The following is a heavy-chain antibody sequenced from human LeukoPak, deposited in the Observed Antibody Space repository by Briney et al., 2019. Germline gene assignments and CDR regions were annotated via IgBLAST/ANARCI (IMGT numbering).Heavy chain of an antibody. CDR1: GYSFTSYW. Sequence: GESLKISCKGSGYSFTSYWIGWVRQMPGKGLEWMGIIYPGDSDTRYSPSFQGQGTISADKSISTAYLQWSSLKASDTAMYYCARPYCSSTSCYPPYYFDYWGQGTLVTVSS. V-gene: IGHV5-51*01. CDR2: IYPGDSDT. D-gene: IGHD2-2*01. J-gene: IGHJ4*02. CDR3: ARPYCSSTSCYPPYYFDY.